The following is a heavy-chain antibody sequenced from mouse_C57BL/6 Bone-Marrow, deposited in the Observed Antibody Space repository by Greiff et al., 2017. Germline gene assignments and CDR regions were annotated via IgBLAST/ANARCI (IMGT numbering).Heavy chain of an antibody. V-gene: IGHV1-81*01. J-gene: IGHJ4*01. CDR1: GYTFTSYG. CDR2: IYPRSGNT. CDR3: ARWEWVRGAMDD. Sequence: QVQLQQSGAKLARPGASVKLSCKASGYTFTSYGIRWVKQRTGQGLEWIGEIYPRSGNTYYNEKFKGKATLTVDKSSSTAYLELRSMTSEDSAVYFCARWEWVRGAMDDWGKGTSVTVSS. D-gene: IGHD2-2*01.